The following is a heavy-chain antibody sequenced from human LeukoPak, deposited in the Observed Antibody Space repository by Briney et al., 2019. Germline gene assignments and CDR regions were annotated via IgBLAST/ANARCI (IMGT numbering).Heavy chain of an antibody. Sequence: ASVKVPCKAFEYTFTSYDINWVRQATGQGLEWMGRMNPNSGNTGYAQKFQGRVTMTRNTSISTAYMELSSLTSEDTAVYYCAGGRHPRPTWISEYWGQGTLVTVSS. CDR3: AGGRHPRPTWISEY. V-gene: IGHV1-8*01. CDR1: EYTFTSYD. D-gene: IGHD5-12*01. CDR2: MNPNSGNT. J-gene: IGHJ4*02.